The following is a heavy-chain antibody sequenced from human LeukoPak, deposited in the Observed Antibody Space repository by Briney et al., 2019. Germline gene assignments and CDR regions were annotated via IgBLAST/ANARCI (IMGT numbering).Heavy chain of an antibody. Sequence: ASVKVSCKVSGHTLSELPMYWVRQAPGEGLEWMGGFDPENDERIYAQKFRGRVTMTEDTSTDTAYMELLSLSSDDTAVYYCATEVTSIVPDYWGQGTLVTVSS. V-gene: IGHV1-24*01. CDR1: GHTLSELP. D-gene: IGHD2-21*02. CDR3: ATEVTSIVPDY. CDR2: FDPENDER. J-gene: IGHJ4*02.